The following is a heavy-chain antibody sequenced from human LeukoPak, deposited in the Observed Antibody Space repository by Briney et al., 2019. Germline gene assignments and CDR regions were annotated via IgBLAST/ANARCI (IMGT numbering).Heavy chain of an antibody. CDR1: VFTVSTYG. D-gene: IGHD4-17*01. CDR3: AKGLGDYDDFRLGY. V-gene: IGHV3-30*02. J-gene: IGHJ4*02. Sequence: PGESLRLFCAASVFTVSTYGFHWVRQAPGKGLEWVAFIPSDGGHNYYANSVKGRFTISRDNSKNTLYLQMNSLRSEDTAVYYCAKGLGDYDDFRLGYWGQGTLVTVSS. CDR2: IPSDGGHN.